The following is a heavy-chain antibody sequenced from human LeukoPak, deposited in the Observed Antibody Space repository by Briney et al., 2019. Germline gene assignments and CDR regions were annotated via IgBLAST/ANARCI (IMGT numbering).Heavy chain of an antibody. J-gene: IGHJ1*01. CDR3: AKGTSSWYYRYFQH. Sequence: PGRSLRLSCAASGFTFSTFAMHWVRQAPGKGLEWVAVISNDGGNKHHADSVRGRFTISRDNSKNTLYLQMNSLRPEDSAVYYCAKGTSSWYYRYFQHWGQGILVTVSS. V-gene: IGHV3-30*18. CDR2: ISNDGGNK. CDR1: GFTFSTFA. D-gene: IGHD6-13*01.